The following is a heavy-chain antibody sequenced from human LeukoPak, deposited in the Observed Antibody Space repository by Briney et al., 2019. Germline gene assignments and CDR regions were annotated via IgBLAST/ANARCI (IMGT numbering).Heavy chain of an antibody. CDR1: GFTFSGDW. V-gene: IGHV3-74*01. D-gene: IGHD6-19*01. J-gene: IGHJ4*02. CDR2: INSDGTTT. CDR3: ARANSGLYFDY. Sequence: GGSLRLSCVASGFTFSGDWMHWVRQAPGKGLVWVSRINSDGTTTTYADSVKGRFTISRDNARNTLYLQMNSLRAEDTAVYYCARANSGLYFDYWGQGTLVTVSS.